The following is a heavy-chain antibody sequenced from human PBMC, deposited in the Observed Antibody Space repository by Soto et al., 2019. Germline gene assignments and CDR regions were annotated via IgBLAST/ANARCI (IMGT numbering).Heavy chain of an antibody. CDR2: ISGSGGSS. V-gene: IGHV3-23*01. CDR3: AKVTKRAAAGRYEYYKYGMDV. D-gene: IGHD6-13*01. Sequence: GSLRLSCAAAGFAFSTYAMTWVRQAPGKGLEWVSVISGSGGSSYYAASVKGRFTISRDNSKNTLFLQMNGLRAEDTAVYYCAKVTKRAAAGRYEYYKYGMDVWGQGTTVTAP. CDR1: GFAFSTYA. J-gene: IGHJ6*02.